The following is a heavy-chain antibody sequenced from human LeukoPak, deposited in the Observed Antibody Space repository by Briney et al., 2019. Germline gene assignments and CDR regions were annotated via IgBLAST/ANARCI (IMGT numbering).Heavy chain of an antibody. CDR1: GGSISSYY. CDR2: IYYSGST. J-gene: IGHJ6*03. Sequence: SETLSLTCSVSGGSISSYYWSWIRQPPGKGLEWIGYIYYSGSTNYNPSLKSRVTISVDTSKNQFSLKLSSVTAADTAVYYCTRGSIAYYYMDVWGKGTTVTISS. V-gene: IGHV4-59*01. D-gene: IGHD3-22*01. CDR3: TRGSIAYYYMDV.